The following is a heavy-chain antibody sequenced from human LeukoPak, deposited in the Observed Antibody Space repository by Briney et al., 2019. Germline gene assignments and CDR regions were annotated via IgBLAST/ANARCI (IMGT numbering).Heavy chain of an antibody. CDR2: IYTSGST. CDR1: GGSISSGSYY. J-gene: IGHJ3*02. D-gene: IGHD3-10*01. V-gene: IGHV4-61*02. Sequence: SQTLSLTCTVSGGSISSGSYYWSWIRQPAGKGLEWIGRIYTSGSTNYNPSLRSRVTISVDTSKNQFSLKLSSVTAADTAVYYCARERSDGSGSYMAYDIWGQGTMVTVSS. CDR3: ARERSDGSGSYMAYDI.